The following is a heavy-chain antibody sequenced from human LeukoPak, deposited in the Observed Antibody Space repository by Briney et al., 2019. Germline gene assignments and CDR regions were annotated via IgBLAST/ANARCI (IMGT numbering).Heavy chain of an antibody. Sequence: SGTLSLTCAVSGGSISSSNWWSWVRQPPGKGLEWIGSIYYSGSTYYNPSLKSRVTISVDTSKNQFSLKLSSVTAADTAVYYCARRGGYSGYGPFDYWGQGTLVTVSS. CDR2: IYYSGST. V-gene: IGHV4-4*02. CDR3: ARRGGYSGYGPFDY. D-gene: IGHD5-12*01. CDR1: GGSISSSNW. J-gene: IGHJ4*02.